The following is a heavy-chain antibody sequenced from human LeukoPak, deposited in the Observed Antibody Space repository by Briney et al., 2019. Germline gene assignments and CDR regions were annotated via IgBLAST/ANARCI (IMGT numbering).Heavy chain of an antibody. Sequence: GRSLRLSCAASGFTFSSYAMHWVRQALGKGLEWVAVISYDGSNKYYADSVKGRFSISRDNSKNTLYLQMNSLRAEDTAVYYCARDQGILTGDYYYGMDVWGKGTTVTVSS. CDR3: ARDQGILTGDYYYGMDV. V-gene: IGHV3-30-3*01. CDR2: ISYDGSNK. D-gene: IGHD3-9*01. J-gene: IGHJ6*04. CDR1: GFTFSSYA.